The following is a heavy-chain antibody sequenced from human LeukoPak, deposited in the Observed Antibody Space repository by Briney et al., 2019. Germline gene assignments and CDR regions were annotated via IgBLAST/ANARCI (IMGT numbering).Heavy chain of an antibody. CDR3: ARGFGKAAADDFGGYTMDV. V-gene: IGHV3-66*02. CDR1: GFTVNSNY. CDR2: IYTGGST. D-gene: IGHD6-13*01. Sequence: GVSLRLSCAASGFTVNSNYMSWVRQAPGKGLEWVSLIYTGGSTYYADSVRGRFTISRDNSKNTLYLQMNSLRPEDTAIYYCARGFGKAAADDFGGYTMDVWGQGTTVTVSS. J-gene: IGHJ6*02.